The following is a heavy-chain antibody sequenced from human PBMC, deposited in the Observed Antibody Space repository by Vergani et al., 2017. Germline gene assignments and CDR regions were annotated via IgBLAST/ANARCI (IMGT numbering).Heavy chain of an antibody. J-gene: IGHJ4*02. CDR3: TKGSRGYTGYSFDY. CDR2: VSGSSATP. Sequence: EVQLLESGGGLVQPGGSLRLSCEASGFSFPGYAMSWVRQAPGKGLEWVSSVSGSSATPYYADSVKGRFIISRYNSKNTLHLQMNRLRADDTAVYYCTKGSRGYTGYSFDYWGQGTLATVSS. D-gene: IGHD5-12*01. V-gene: IGHV3-23*01. CDR1: GFSFPGYA.